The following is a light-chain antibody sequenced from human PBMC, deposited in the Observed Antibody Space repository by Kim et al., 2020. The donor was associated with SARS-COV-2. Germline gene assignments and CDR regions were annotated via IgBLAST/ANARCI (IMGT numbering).Light chain of an antibody. CDR1: NIGSKS. V-gene: IGLV3-21*04. Sequence: SYELTQPPSVSVAPGKTARITCGGNNIGSKSVHWYQRKPGQAPVLVIYYDSDRPSGIPERFSGSNSGNTATLTISRVEAGDEADNYCQVWDSSSDHPVFGGGTQLTVL. CDR2: YDS. CDR3: QVWDSSSDHPV. J-gene: IGLJ3*02.